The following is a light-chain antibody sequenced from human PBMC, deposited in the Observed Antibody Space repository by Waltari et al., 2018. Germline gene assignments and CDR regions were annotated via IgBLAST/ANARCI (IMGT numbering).Light chain of an antibody. Sequence: QSVLTQPPSVSAAPGQRVTISCSGSSSNIGRSYVCCYQHVPGTAPKLLIYDEDKRLPESPGRFSGSKSGTSAVLGITGLQTEDEADYYCGTWDSGLRVVVFGGGTRLTVL. V-gene: IGLV1-51*01. CDR1: SSNIGRSY. CDR3: GTWDSGLRVVV. J-gene: IGLJ2*01. CDR2: DED.